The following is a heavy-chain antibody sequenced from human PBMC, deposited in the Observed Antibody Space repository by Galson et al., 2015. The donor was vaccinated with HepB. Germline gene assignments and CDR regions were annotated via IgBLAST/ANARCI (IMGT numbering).Heavy chain of an antibody. V-gene: IGHV3-30*18. CDR1: GFTFSTYG. Sequence: SLRLSCAASGFTFSTYGMHWVRQAPGKGLEWVAFISSGRINEYYADSVKGRFTISRDNSKNTLYLQVNSLRAEDTAVYYCAKKSAMVQGVRGTDYYYMDVWGKGTTVTVSS. CDR2: ISSGRINE. J-gene: IGHJ6*03. D-gene: IGHD3-10*01. CDR3: AKKSAMVQGVRGTDYYYMDV.